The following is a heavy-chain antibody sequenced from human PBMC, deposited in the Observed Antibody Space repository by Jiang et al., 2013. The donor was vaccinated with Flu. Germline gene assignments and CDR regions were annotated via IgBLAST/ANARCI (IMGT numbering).Heavy chain of an antibody. D-gene: IGHD6-25*01. J-gene: IGHJ6*02. V-gene: IGHV4-59*01. CDR3: ARDRASSGYYYYGMDV. CDR1: GGSISSYY. CDR2: IYYSGST. Sequence: LVKPSETLSLTCTVSGGSISSYYWSWIRQPPGKGLEWIGYIYYSGSTNYNPSLKSRVTISVDTSKNQFSLKLSSVTAADTAVYYCARDRASSGYYYYGMDVWGQGTTVTVSS.